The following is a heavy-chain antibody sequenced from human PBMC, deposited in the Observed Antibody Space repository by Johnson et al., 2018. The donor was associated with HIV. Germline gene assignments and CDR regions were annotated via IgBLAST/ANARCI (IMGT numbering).Heavy chain of an antibody. D-gene: IGHD1-26*01. Sequence: QVQLVESGGGVVQPGRSLRLSCAASGFTFSSYGMHWVRQAPGKGLEWVALISYDGSNKYYADSVKGRFTISRDNSKNTLYLQMNSLRAEDTAVYYCARDQATGAFDIWGQGTMVTVSS. J-gene: IGHJ3*02. V-gene: IGHV3-30*03. CDR3: ARDQATGAFDI. CDR2: ISYDGSNK. CDR1: GFTFSSYG.